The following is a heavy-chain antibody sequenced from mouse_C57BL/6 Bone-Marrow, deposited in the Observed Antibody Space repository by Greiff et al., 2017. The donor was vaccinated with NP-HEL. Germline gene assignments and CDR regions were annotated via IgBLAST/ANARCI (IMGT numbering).Heavy chain of an antibody. CDR1: GYTFTDYY. CDR2: INPNNGGT. D-gene: IGHD1-1*01. V-gene: IGHV1-26*01. CDR3: ARDYYGSTYYYAMDY. Sequence: VHLQQSGPELVKPGASVKISCKASGYTFTDYYMNWVKQSHGKSLEWIGDINPNNGGTSYNQKFKGKATLTVDKSSSTAYMELRSLTSEDSAVYYCARDYYGSTYYYAMDYWGQGTSVTVSS. J-gene: IGHJ4*01.